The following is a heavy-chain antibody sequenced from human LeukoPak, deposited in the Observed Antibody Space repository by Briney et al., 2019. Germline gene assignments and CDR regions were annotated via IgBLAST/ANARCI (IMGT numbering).Heavy chain of an antibody. CDR3: ATPGPEGQDAFDI. J-gene: IGHJ3*02. CDR2: ISSSSSYI. Sequence: KPGGSLRLSCAASEFTFSSYSMNWVRQAPGKGLEWVSSISSSSSYIYYADSVKGRFTISRDNAKNSLYLQMNSLRAEDTAVYYCATPGPEGQDAFDIWGQGTMVTVSS. V-gene: IGHV3-21*01. CDR1: EFTFSSYS. D-gene: IGHD1-14*01.